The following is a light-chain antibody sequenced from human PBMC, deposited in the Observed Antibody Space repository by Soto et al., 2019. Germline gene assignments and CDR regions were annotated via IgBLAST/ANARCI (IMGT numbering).Light chain of an antibody. V-gene: IGLV1-51*01. CDR1: SSNIENND. Sequence: QSVLTQPPSVSAAPGQKVTISCSGGSSNIENNDASWYQQLPGTAPKLLIYDNNKRPSGIPDRFSGSKSGTSATLGITGLQTGDEADYYCGTWDDSLIAMVFGGGTKLTVL. CDR3: GTWDDSLIAMV. J-gene: IGLJ3*02. CDR2: DNN.